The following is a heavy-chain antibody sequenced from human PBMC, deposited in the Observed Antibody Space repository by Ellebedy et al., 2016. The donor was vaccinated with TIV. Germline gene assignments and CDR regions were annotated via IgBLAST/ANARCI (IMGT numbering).Heavy chain of an antibody. Sequence: GESLKISCAASGFTFSSYWMHWVRQAPGKGLVWVSRINIDGSDIIYAESVKGRFTISSDNAKNTLYLQMNSLRAEDTAVYYCGRDQSRAGPTTCDSWGQGTLVTVSS. CDR1: GFTFSSYW. CDR2: INIDGSDI. D-gene: IGHD1-26*01. J-gene: IGHJ4*02. V-gene: IGHV3-74*01. CDR3: GRDQSRAGPTTCDS.